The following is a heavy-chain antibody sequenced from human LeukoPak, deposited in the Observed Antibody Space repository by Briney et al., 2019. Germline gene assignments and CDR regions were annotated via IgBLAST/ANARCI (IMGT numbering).Heavy chain of an antibody. CDR3: ARDLMVRGVIIHHAFDI. D-gene: IGHD3-10*01. J-gene: IGHJ3*02. Sequence: SETLSLTCAVSGGSISSSNWWSWVRQPPGKGLEWIGEIYHGGSTNYNPSLKSRVTISVDKSKNQFSLKLSSVTAADTAVYYCARDLMVRGVIIHHAFDIWGQGTMVTVSS. V-gene: IGHV4-4*02. CDR2: IYHGGST. CDR1: GGSISSSNW.